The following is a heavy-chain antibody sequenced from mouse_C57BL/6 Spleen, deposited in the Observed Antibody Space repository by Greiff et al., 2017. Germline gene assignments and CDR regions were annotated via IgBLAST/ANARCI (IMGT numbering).Heavy chain of an antibody. CDR3: ARERLYDYDGDYAMDY. V-gene: IGHV1-81*01. D-gene: IGHD2-4*01. Sequence: QVQLQQSGAELARPGASVKLSCKASGYTFTSYGISWVKQRTGQGLEWIGEIYPRSGNTYYNEKFKGKATLTADKSSSTAYMELRSLTSEDSAVYFCARERLYDYDGDYAMDYWGQGTSVTVSS. J-gene: IGHJ4*01. CDR2: IYPRSGNT. CDR1: GYTFTSYG.